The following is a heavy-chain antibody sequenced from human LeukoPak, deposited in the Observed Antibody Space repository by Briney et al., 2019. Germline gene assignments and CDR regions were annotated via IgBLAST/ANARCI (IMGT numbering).Heavy chain of an antibody. D-gene: IGHD3-22*01. CDR1: GYTFTGDY. CDR2: INPNSGGT. V-gene: IGHV1-2*06. Sequence: ASAKVSCKASGYTFTGDYMHWVRQAPGQGLEWMGRINPNSGGTNYAQKFQGRVTMTRDTSISTAYMELSRLRSDDTAVYYCARANYYDSSGYYYDVAFDIWGQGTMVTVSS. CDR3: ARANYYDSSGYYYDVAFDI. J-gene: IGHJ3*02.